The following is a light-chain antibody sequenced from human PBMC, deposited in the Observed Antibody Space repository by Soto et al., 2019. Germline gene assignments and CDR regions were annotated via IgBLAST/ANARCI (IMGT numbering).Light chain of an antibody. V-gene: IGLV8-61*01. Sequence: QTVVTQEPAVSVSPGGTVTLTCGLRSAPLSTTYYPAWCQQAPGQPPRTLIYSTNTRSSGVPDRFSGSILGNKAALTITGAQSDDESDYLCALYVGSGTVVFGGGTKLTVL. CDR1: SAPLSTTYY. CDR3: ALYVGSGTVV. CDR2: STN. J-gene: IGLJ2*01.